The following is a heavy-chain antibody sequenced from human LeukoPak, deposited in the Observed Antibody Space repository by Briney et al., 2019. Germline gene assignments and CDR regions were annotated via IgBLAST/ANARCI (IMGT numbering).Heavy chain of an antibody. D-gene: IGHD1-26*01. CDR3: AHFKGGSFDF. V-gene: IGHV4-39*01. Sequence: SETLSLTCTVSGGSISSSSYYWGWIRQPPGKGLEWIGSIYYSGSTYYNPSLKSRVTISVDTTKNQFSLKLTSVTAADTAVYYCAHFKGGSFDFWGQGTMVTVSS. J-gene: IGHJ3*01. CDR1: GGSISSSSYY. CDR2: IYYSGST.